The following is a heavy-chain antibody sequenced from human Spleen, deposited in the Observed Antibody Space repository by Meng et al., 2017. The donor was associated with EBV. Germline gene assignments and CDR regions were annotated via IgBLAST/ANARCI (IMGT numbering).Heavy chain of an antibody. CDR1: GVSISSGAYY. CDR2: IYYSGST. D-gene: IGHD3-3*01. V-gene: IGHV4-30-4*01. Sequence: QGQPRESGPGMGNPSQSLSFPCAAVGVSISSGAYYWSWLRQPQGKGLEWIGYIYYSGSTYYNPSLKSRVTISIDTSKIQLSLKLSSVTVADTALYYCAGGSGKGRTFQHWGQGTLVTVSS. J-gene: IGHJ1*01. CDR3: AGGSGKGRTFQH.